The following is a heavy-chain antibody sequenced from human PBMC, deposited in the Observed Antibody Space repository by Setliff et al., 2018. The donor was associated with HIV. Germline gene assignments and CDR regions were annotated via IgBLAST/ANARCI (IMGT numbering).Heavy chain of an antibody. V-gene: IGHV3-23*01. CDR2: ISGSGGST. CDR1: GFTFSSYA. CDR3: ARISVASRYNSDMDV. D-gene: IGHD5-12*01. J-gene: IGHJ4*02. Sequence: PGGSLRLSCAASGFTFSSYAMSWVRQAPGKGLEWVSAISGSGGSTYYADSVKGRFTISRDTSKNTLFLQINSLRPEDTAVYYCARISVASRYNSDMDVWGQGALVTVSS.